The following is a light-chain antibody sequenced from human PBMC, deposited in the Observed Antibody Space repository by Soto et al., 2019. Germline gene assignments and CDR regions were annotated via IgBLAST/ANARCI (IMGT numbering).Light chain of an antibody. CDR1: QGIRND. J-gene: IGKJ2*01. CDR3: QQYHAYPYT. V-gene: IGKV1-17*01. CDR2: AAS. Sequence: DIQMTRSPSSLSASVGDRVTITCRASQGIRNDLGWYQQKPGKAPKRLIYAASSLQSGVPSRFSGGGSGTEFTLIVSSLQPDDFANYYCQQYHAYPYTFGQGTKVDIK.